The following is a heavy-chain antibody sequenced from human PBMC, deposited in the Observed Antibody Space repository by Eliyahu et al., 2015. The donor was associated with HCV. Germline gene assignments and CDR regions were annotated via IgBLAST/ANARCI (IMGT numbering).Heavy chain of an antibody. Sequence: EVQLLESGGGLVQPGGSLRLSCAASGFTFSXYAMSWVRQAPGKGLEWVSAISGSGGSTYYADSVKGRFTISRDNSKNTLYLQMNSLRAEDTAVYYCAKLPYCSSTSCIQSDYWGQGTLVTVSS. CDR2: ISGSGGST. J-gene: IGHJ4*02. V-gene: IGHV3-23*01. D-gene: IGHD2-2*01. CDR1: GFTFSXYA. CDR3: AKLPYCSSTSCIQSDY.